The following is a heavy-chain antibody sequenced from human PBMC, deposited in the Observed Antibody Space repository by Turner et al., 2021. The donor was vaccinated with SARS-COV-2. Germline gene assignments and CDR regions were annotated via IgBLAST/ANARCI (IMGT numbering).Heavy chain of an antibody. CDR2: IKQDGSEK. CDR1: GFTFSRYW. J-gene: IGHJ4*02. Sequence: EVQLVESGGGLVQPGGSLRLSCAASGFTFSRYWMSWVRQAPGKGLDWVANIKQDGSEKHFVDSVKGRFTISRDNAKTSLFLQMNNLRAEDTAVYYCTSIVGASWGQGSLVTVSS. CDR3: TSIVGAS. V-gene: IGHV3-7*01. D-gene: IGHD1-26*01.